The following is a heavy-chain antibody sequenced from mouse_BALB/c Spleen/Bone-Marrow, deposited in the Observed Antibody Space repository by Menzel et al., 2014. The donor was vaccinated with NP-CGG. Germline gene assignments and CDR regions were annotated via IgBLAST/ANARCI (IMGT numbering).Heavy chain of an antibody. D-gene: IGHD1-1*01. CDR1: GFNIKDTY. J-gene: IGHJ3*01. Sequence: EVQVVESGAELVKPGASVKLSCTASGFNIKDTYMHWVKQRPEQGLEWIGKIDPANGNTKYDPKFQGKATITADTSSNTAYLQLSSLTSEDTAVYYCARYNYGSSQLAYWGQGTLVTVSA. V-gene: IGHV14-3*02. CDR2: IDPANGNT. CDR3: ARYNYGSSQLAY.